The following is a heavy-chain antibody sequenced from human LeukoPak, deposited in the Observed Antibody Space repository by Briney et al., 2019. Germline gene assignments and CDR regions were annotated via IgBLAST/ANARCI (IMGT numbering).Heavy chain of an antibody. J-gene: IGHJ4*02. CDR2: INHSGST. D-gene: IGHD6-13*01. CDR3: ARGLGAAAAY. Sequence: PETLSLTCAVYGGSFSGYYWSWIRQPPGKGLEWIGEINHSGSTNYNPSLKSRVTISVDTSKNQFSLKLSSVTAADTAVYYCARGLGAAAAYWGQGTLVTVS. V-gene: IGHV4-34*01. CDR1: GGSFSGYY.